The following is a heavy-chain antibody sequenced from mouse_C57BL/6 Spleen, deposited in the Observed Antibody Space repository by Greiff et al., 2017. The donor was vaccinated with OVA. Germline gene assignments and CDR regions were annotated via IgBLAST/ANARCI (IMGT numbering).Heavy chain of an antibody. J-gene: IGHJ2*01. CDR2: INPNNGGT. CDR3: ARQGYYGSEDYFDY. V-gene: IGHV1-26*01. CDR1: GYTFTDYY. D-gene: IGHD1-1*01. Sequence: VQLKQSGPELVKPGASVKISCKASGYTFTDYYMNWVKQSHGKSLEWIGDINPNNGGTSYNQKFKGKATLTVDKSSSTAYMELRSRTSEDSAVYYCARQGYYGSEDYFDYWGQGTTLTVSS.